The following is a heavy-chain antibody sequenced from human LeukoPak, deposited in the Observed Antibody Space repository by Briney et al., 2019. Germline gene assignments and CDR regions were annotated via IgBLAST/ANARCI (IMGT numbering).Heavy chain of an antibody. D-gene: IGHD3-16*01. CDR2: ISSSGSTI. CDR3: ARDPVRAPSLPFYYFDY. J-gene: IGHJ4*02. Sequence: GGSLRLSCAASGLTFRSYEMNWVRQAPGKGLEWVSYISSSGSTIYYADSVKGRFTISRDNAKNSLYLQMNSLRAEDTAVYHCARDPVRAPSLPFYYFDYWGQGTLVTVSS. CDR1: GLTFRSYE. V-gene: IGHV3-48*03.